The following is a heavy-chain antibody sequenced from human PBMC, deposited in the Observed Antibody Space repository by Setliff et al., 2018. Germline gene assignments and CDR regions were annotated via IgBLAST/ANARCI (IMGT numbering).Heavy chain of an antibody. CDR1: GDSISSRTHY. J-gene: IGHJ4*02. Sequence: PSETLSLTCTVSGDSISSRTHYWSWIRQPAGKGLEWIGQIYTSWSSNYNPSLKSRVTMSVDTSKTQFSLKLNSMTTADTAVYYCARGGTYRYFDYWGQGTLVTVSS. CDR2: IYTSWSS. CDR3: ARGGTYRYFDY. V-gene: IGHV4-61*09.